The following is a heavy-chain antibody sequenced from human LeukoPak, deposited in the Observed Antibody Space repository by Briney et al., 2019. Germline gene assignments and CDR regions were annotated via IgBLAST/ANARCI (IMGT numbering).Heavy chain of an antibody. CDR3: ARLDSGYDWDYFDY. CDR1: GGSISSGSYY. J-gene: IGHJ4*02. V-gene: IGHV4-61*02. D-gene: IGHD5-12*01. Sequence: SQTLSLTCTVSGGSISSGSYYWSWIRQPAGKGLEWIGRIYTSGSTDYNPSLKSRVTMSVDTSKNQFSLKLSSVTAADTAVYYCARLDSGYDWDYFDYWGQGTLVTVSS. CDR2: IYTSGST.